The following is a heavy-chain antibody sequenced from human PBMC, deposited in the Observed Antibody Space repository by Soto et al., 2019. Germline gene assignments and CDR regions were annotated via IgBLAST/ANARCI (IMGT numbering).Heavy chain of an antibody. CDR3: ARVSITNYYYYGMDV. J-gene: IGHJ6*02. V-gene: IGHV4-34*01. Sequence: SLTCAVYGGSFSGYYWSWIRQPPGKGLEWIGEINHSGSTNYNPSLKSRVTISVDTSKNQFSLKLSSVTAEDTAVYYCARVSITNYYYYGMDVCAQGTTVTVS. CDR1: GGSFSGYY. CDR2: INHSGST. D-gene: IGHD1-20*01.